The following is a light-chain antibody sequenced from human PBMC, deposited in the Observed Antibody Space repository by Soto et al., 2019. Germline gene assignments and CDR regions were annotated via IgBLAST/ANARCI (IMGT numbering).Light chain of an antibody. CDR1: QNISFY. CDR3: QQSFSSPFT. Sequence: DIQMTQSPSSLSASIGDRVTITCRASQNISFYLNWYQHKTGQAPKVLIYAASSLQAGVPQRFSGSGSGTDFTLTIKSLQPEDFATYYCQQSFSSPFTFGPGTKVDIK. V-gene: IGKV1-39*01. CDR2: AAS. J-gene: IGKJ3*01.